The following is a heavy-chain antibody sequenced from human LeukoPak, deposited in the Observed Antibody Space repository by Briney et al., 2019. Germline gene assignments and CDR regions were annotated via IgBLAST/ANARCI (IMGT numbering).Heavy chain of an antibody. CDR2: IYSGGST. CDR1: GLSVGSSY. D-gene: IGHD3-10*01. Sequence: GGSLRLSCAASGLSVGSSYLSWVRQAPGKGLEWVSVIYSGGSTYYADSVKGRFTISRDNSKNTLFLQMNSLRAEDTAVYYCARGARAPDYWGQGTLVTVSS. CDR3: ARGARAPDY. V-gene: IGHV3-53*01. J-gene: IGHJ4*02.